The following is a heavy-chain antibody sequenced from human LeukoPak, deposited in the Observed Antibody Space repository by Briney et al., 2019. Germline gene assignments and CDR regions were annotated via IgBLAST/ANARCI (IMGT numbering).Heavy chain of an antibody. D-gene: IGHD3-3*01. CDR3: ACHEGLEWEGLDH. CDR2: ISSYNGNT. V-gene: IGHV1-18*01. Sequence: ASVTVSCNPSGYTFTRLGINWVRRAPGEGLEWMGWISSYNGNTKYAQKLQGRITMTKDTLTSTAYMELRSLESDDTAVYYCACHEGLEWEGLDHWGQGTLVTVSA. J-gene: IGHJ4*02. CDR1: GYTFTRLG.